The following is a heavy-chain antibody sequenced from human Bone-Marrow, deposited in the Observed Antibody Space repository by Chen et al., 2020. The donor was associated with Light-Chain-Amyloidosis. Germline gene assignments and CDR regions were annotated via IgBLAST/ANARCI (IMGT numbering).Heavy chain of an antibody. V-gene: IGHV3-30*18. CDR2: ISYDGRNT. J-gene: IGHJ6*03. D-gene: IGHD1-7*01. CDR1: GLILSSYG. Sequence: QVQLVESGGGVVQRGRSLRLYCAASGLILSSYGMTWGRLAPGKGLEWVALISYDGRNTYFADSVKGRFTSSRDNSKNTVSLQMNSLRAEDAAVYYCAKEGQAGTTWFYYYMDVWGKGTTVTVSS. CDR3: AKEGQAGTTWFYYYMDV.